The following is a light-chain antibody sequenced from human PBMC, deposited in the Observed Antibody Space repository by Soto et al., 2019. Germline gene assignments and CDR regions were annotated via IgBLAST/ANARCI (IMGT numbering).Light chain of an antibody. Sequence: EIVLTQSPATLSLSPGEGATLSCRASQSVSRYLAWYQQKPGQAPRLLIYDTSNRAIGVPARFSGSGSGTDFTLTISSLEPEDFAVYYCQQRTNLPLFTFGPGTRVDVK. CDR3: QQRTNLPLFT. V-gene: IGKV3-11*01. CDR2: DTS. J-gene: IGKJ3*01. CDR1: QSVSRY.